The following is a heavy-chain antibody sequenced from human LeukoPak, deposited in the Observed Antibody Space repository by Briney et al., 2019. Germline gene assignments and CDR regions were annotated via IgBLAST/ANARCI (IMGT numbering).Heavy chain of an antibody. J-gene: IGHJ6*02. V-gene: IGHV3-7*01. CDR3: ARANTYDSNYYYGMDV. CDR2: IKQDGSEK. D-gene: IGHD5-12*01. Sequence: GGSLRLSCSASEFSFSNFWMSWVRQAPGKGPEWVANIKQDGSEKYYVDSVKGRFTISRDNSKNTLYLQMNSLRAEDTAVYYCARANTYDSNYYYGMDVWGQGTTVTVSS. CDR1: EFSFSNFW.